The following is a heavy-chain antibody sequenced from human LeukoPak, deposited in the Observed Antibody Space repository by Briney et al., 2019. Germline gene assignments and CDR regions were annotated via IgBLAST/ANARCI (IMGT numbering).Heavy chain of an antibody. V-gene: IGHV3-48*01. D-gene: IGHD3-22*01. Sequence: GGSLRLSCAASGFTVSSNYMSWVRQAPGKGLEWVSYISSSSSTIYYADSVKGRFTISRDNAKNSLYLQMNSLRAEDTAVYYCARGAYYYEDWGQGTLVTVSS. CDR2: ISSSSSTI. J-gene: IGHJ4*02. CDR3: ARGAYYYED. CDR1: GFTVSSNY.